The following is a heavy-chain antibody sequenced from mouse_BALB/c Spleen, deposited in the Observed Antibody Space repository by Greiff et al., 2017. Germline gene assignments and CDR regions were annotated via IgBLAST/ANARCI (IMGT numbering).Heavy chain of an antibody. D-gene: IGHD2-3*01. Sequence: VQLQQSGAELVRPGTSVKVSCKASGYAFTNYLIEWVKQRPGQGLEWIGVINPGSGGTNYNEKFKGKATLTADKSSSTAYMQLSSLTSDDSAVYFCARGGWKGGFDSWGQGTTLTVSS. CDR3: ARGGWKGGFDS. V-gene: IGHV1-54*01. J-gene: IGHJ2*01. CDR1: GYAFTNYL. CDR2: INPGSGGT.